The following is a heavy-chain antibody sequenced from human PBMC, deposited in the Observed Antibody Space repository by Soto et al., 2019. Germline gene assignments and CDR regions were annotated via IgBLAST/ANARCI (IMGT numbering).Heavy chain of an antibody. D-gene: IGHD3-22*01. CDR2: IYYSGST. CDR1: GGSISSGGYY. CDR3: ARGRDSSGYSITDAFDI. J-gene: IGHJ3*02. Sequence: PSETLSLTCTVSGGSISSGGYYWSWIRQHPGKGLEWIGYIYYSGSTYYNPSLKSRVTISVDTSKNQFSLKLSSVTAADTAVYYCARGRDSSGYSITDAFDIWGQGTMVTVSS. V-gene: IGHV4-31*03.